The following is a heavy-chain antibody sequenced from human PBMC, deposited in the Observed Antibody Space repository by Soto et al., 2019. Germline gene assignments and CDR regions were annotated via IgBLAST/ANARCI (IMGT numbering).Heavy chain of an antibody. CDR2: ISGSGGST. Sequence: PGGSLRLSCAASGFTFSSYAMSWVRQAPGKGLEWVSAISGSGGSTYYADSVKGRFTISRDNSKNTLYLQMNSLRAEDTAVYYCANAGGAGSSSRYFDYWGQGTLVTVSS. J-gene: IGHJ4*02. CDR1: GFTFSSYA. V-gene: IGHV3-23*01. D-gene: IGHD6-6*01. CDR3: ANAGGAGSSSRYFDY.